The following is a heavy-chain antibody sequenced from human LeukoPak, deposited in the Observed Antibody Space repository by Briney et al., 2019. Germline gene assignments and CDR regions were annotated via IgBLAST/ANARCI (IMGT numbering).Heavy chain of an antibody. CDR3: ERIPLGYSGAYYFDY. V-gene: IGHV4-4*09. Sequence: WETLSLPCTVSRDSITGSISSDYSSWPRQPPGKGLEWIGYMSTSGSVNENTYIRSRVTISVDASKKQFCLNLSSVSAADTAVYYCERIPLGYSGAYYFDYWGQGTLVTVSP. CDR1: RDSITGSISSDY. D-gene: IGHD5-12*01. J-gene: IGHJ4*02. CDR2: MSTSGSV.